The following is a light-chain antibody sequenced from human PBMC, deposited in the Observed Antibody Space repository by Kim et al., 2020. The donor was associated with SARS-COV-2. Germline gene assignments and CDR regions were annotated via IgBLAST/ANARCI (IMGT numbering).Light chain of an antibody. J-gene: IGKJ2*01. V-gene: IGKV3-20*01. CDR2: GAS. CDR1: QSVSGSY. CDR3: QQYGSSPYT. Sequence: YQGERATRACRARQSVSGSYLSWYQQETGQAPRLLMYGASSRATGIPDRFSGSGSGTDLTLAISRLEPEDIAVYYCQQYGSSPYTFGQGTKLEI.